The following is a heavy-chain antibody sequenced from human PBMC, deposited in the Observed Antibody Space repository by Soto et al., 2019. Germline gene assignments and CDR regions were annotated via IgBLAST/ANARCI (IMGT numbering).Heavy chain of an antibody. V-gene: IGHV3-7*01. CDR1: GFTFSNYW. CDR3: ATDNVRVGASTGAYYYYGMDV. CDR2: IKQDGSEK. D-gene: IGHD1-26*01. J-gene: IGHJ6*02. Sequence: TGGSLRLSCAASGFTFSNYWMSWVRQAPGKGLEWVANIKQDGSEKYYGDSVKGRFTISRDNTKNSVYLQMNSLRAEDTAVYYCATDNVRVGASTGAYYYYGMDVWGQGTTVTVSS.